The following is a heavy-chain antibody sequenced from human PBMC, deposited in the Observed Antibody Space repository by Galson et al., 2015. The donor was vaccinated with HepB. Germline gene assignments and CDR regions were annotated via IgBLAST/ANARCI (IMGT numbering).Heavy chain of an antibody. CDR3: ARIASGGSCYSGYGMDV. CDR2: IDWDDDK. CDR1: GFSLSTSGMC. D-gene: IGHD2-15*01. V-gene: IGHV2-70*01. Sequence: PALVKPTQTLTLTCTFSGFSLSTSGMCVSWIRQPPGKALEWLALIDWDDDKYYSTSLKTRLTISKDTSKNQVVLTMTNMDPVDTATYYCARIASGGSCYSGYGMDVWGQGTTVTVSS. J-gene: IGHJ6*02.